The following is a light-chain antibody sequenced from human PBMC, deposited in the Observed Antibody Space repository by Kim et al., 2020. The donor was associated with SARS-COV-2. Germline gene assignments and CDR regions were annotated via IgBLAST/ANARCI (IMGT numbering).Light chain of an antibody. CDR2: GAS. CDR1: QSVSSN. J-gene: IGKJ4*01. CDR3: QQYNSCRPLT. V-gene: IGKV3-15*01. Sequence: EIVMTQSPATLSVSPGERATLSCRASQSVSSNLAWYQQKPGQAPRLLIYGASTRATGIPARFSGSGSGTEFTLTISSLQSEDFAVYYCQQYNSCRPLTFGGGTKVDIK.